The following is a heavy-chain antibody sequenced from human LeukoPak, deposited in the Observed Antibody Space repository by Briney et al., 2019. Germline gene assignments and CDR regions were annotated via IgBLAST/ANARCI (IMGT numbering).Heavy chain of an antibody. J-gene: IGHJ6*02. V-gene: IGHV1-46*01. D-gene: IGHD2-2*01. CDR1: GYTFTRYY. CDR3: ARDYAVPGATDYYYYGMDV. CDR2: INPSGGST. Sequence: GASVKVSCKASGYTFTRYYRHWVRQAPGQGLEWMGIINPSGGSTSSPQKFQGRVTMTRDTSTSTVYMEVSSLRSEDTAVYYCARDYAVPGATDYYYYGMDVWGQGTTVTVPS.